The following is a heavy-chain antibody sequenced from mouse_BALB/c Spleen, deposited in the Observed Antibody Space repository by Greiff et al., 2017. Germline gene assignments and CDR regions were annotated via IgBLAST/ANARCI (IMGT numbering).Heavy chain of an antibody. Sequence: QVQLQQSGAELVRPGTSVKISCKASGYTFTNYWLGWVKQRPGHGLEWIGDIYPGGGYTNYNEKFKGKATLTADTSSSTAYMQLSSLTSEDSAVYFCARGDPKLGLNWYFDVWGAGTTVTVSS. CDR1: GYTFTNYW. V-gene: IGHV1-63*02. CDR3: ARGDPKLGLNWYFDV. D-gene: IGHD4-1*01. CDR2: IYPGGGYT. J-gene: IGHJ1*01.